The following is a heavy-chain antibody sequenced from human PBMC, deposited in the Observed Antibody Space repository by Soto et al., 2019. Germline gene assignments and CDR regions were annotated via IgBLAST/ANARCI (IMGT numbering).Heavy chain of an antibody. D-gene: IGHD3-22*01. J-gene: IGHJ6*02. CDR2: IYSGGST. V-gene: IGHV3-66*01. CDR1: GFTVSSNY. Sequence: PGGSLRLSCAASGFTVSSNYMNWVRQAPGKGLEWVSVIYSGGSTNYADSVKGRFTISRDNSKNTLYLQMNSLRAEDTAVYYCAREYHYYDDSSGSEDYYGMDVWGQGTTVTCSS. CDR3: AREYHYYDDSSGSEDYYGMDV.